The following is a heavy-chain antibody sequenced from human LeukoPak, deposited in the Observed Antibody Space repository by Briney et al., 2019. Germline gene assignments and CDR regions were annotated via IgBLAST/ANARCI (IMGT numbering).Heavy chain of an antibody. CDR3: VRDGPAFLNFDY. CDR2: IKPDGSQK. Sequence: GGSLRLSGVASGFSFNGDWMNWVRQAPGKGLEWVANIKPDGSQKYYVDSVKGRFTISRDNAGKSLFLQMNSLRAEDTAVYYCVRDGPAFLNFDYWGQGTLVTVSS. V-gene: IGHV3-7*01. CDR1: GFSFNGDW. D-gene: IGHD2-2*01. J-gene: IGHJ4*02.